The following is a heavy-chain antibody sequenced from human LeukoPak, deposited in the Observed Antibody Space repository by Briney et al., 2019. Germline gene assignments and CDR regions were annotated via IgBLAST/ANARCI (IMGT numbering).Heavy chain of an antibody. CDR2: IRQDGSEK. J-gene: IGHJ6*02. CDR3: ARDVAYRGYGMDV. D-gene: IGHD2-21*01. Sequence: PGGSLRLSCAASGFTFSSYWMSWVRQAPGKGLEWVANIRQDGSEKYYVDSVKGRFIISRDNAKNSLYLQMNSLRAEDTAVYYCARDVAYRGYGMDVWGQGTTVTVSS. CDR1: GFTFSSYW. V-gene: IGHV3-7*03.